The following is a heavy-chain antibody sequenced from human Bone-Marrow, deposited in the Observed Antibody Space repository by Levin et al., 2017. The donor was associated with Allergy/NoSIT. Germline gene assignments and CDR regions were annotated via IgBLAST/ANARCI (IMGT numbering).Heavy chain of an antibody. V-gene: IGHV1-18*01. D-gene: IGHD6-13*01. Sequence: ASVKVSCKASGYTFTSYGISWVRQAPGQGLEWMGWISAYNGNTNYAQKLQGRVTMTTDTSTSTAYMELRSLRSDDTAVYYCARDLKAAAYYYYGMDVWGQGTTVTVSS. J-gene: IGHJ6*02. CDR2: ISAYNGNT. CDR3: ARDLKAAAYYYYGMDV. CDR1: GYTFTSYG.